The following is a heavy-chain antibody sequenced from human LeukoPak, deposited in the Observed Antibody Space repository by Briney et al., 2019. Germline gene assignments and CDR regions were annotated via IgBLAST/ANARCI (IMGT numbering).Heavy chain of an antibody. CDR2: IYHSGST. J-gene: IGHJ5*02. CDR3: VGYSSGSEFDP. Sequence: SETLSLTCAVSGGSISSSNWWSWVRQPPGKGLEWIGEIYHSGSTNYNPSLKSRVTISVDKSKNQFSLKLSSVTAADTAVYYCVGYSSGSEFDPWGQGTLVTVSS. CDR1: GGSISSSNW. D-gene: IGHD6-19*01. V-gene: IGHV4-4*02.